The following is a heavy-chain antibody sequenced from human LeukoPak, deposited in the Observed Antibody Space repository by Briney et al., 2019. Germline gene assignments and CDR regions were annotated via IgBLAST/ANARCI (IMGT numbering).Heavy chain of an antibody. J-gene: IGHJ4*02. CDR2: INTYNGNT. D-gene: IGHD6-19*01. Sequence: ASVKVSCKASGYTFASYGVTWVRQAPGQGLEWMGWINTYNGNTNYAQKLQGRVTMTTDTSTSTAYMELRSLRSDDTAVYYCARNSHGYSSGWLQFNFDYWGQGTLVTVSS. V-gene: IGHV1-18*01. CDR1: GYTFASYG. CDR3: ARNSHGYSSGWLQFNFDY.